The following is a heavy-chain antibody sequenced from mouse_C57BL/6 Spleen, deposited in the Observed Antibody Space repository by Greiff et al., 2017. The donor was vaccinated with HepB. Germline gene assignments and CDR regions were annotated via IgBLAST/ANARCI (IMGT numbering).Heavy chain of an antibody. D-gene: IGHD2-2*01. V-gene: IGHV1-22*01. J-gene: IGHJ4*01. CDR1: GYTFTDYN. Sequence: EVQLQQSGPELVKPGASVKMSCKASGYTFTDYNMHWVKQSHGKSLEWIGYINPNNGGTSSNQKFKGKATLTVNTSSSTAYMELRSLTSEDSAVYYCARAGGRWLRYAMDYWGQGTSVTVSS. CDR3: ARAGGRWLRYAMDY. CDR2: INPNNGGT.